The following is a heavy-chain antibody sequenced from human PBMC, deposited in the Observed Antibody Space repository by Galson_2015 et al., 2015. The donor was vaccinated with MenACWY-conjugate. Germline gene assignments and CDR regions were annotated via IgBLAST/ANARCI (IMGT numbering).Heavy chain of an antibody. CDR1: GFTFRNYW. V-gene: IGHV3-7*03. Sequence: SLRLSCAVSGFTFRNYWMTWVRQAPGKGLEWVASIKKDGSEKYYVDSVKGRFTISRDNAKNSLYQEMNGLRVEDTAVYSCARGHYGMDVWGQGTTVTASS. J-gene: IGHJ6*02. CDR2: IKKDGSEK. CDR3: ARGHYGMDV.